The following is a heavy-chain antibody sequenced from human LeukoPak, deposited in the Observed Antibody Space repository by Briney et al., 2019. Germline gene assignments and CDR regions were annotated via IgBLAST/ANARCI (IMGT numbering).Heavy chain of an antibody. CDR3: ARETGDGYNWGEFDY. J-gene: IGHJ4*02. D-gene: IGHD5-24*01. V-gene: IGHV3-23*01. Sequence: GGSLRLSCAASGFTFSSYAMGWVRQAPGKGLEWVSAISGSGGSTYYADSVKGRFTISRDNSKNTLYLQMNSLRAEDTAVYYCARETGDGYNWGEFDYWGQGTLVTVSS. CDR1: GFTFSSYA. CDR2: ISGSGGST.